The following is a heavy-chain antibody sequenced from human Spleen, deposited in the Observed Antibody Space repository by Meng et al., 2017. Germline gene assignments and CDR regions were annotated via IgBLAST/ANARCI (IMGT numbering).Heavy chain of an antibody. D-gene: IGHD4-17*01. CDR2: ISAYNGST. CDR3: ARSSHYSDADFDY. CDR1: GYTFTNYR. Sequence: ASVKVSCKASGYTFTNYRISWVRQAPGQGLEWMGWISAYNGSTNYAQKFQGRVTMTTDTSTSTAYMELRSLRSDDTAVYYCARSSHYSDADFDYWGQGTLVTVSS. V-gene: IGHV1-18*01. J-gene: IGHJ4*02.